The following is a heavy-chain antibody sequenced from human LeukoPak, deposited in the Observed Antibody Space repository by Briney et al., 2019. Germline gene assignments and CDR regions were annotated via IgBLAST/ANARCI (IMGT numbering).Heavy chain of an antibody. V-gene: IGHV4-38-2*01. CDR1: GYSISSGYY. J-gene: IGHJ4*02. CDR3: ARLDGYNYVLGY. Sequence: PSETLSLTCAVSGYSISSGYYWGWIQQPPGKGLEWIGSIYHSGSTYYNPSLQSRVTISVDTSKNQFSLKLSSVTAADTAVYYCARLDGYNYVLGYWGQGTLVTVSS. CDR2: IYHSGST. D-gene: IGHD5-24*01.